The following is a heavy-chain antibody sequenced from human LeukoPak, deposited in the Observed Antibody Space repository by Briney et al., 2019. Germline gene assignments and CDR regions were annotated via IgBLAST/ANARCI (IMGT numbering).Heavy chain of an antibody. CDR2: IYYSGST. CDR1: GGSISSSSYH. J-gene: IGHJ4*02. D-gene: IGHD3-10*01. CDR3: ARLWFGEFKFDY. Sequence: SETLSLTCTVSGGSISSSSYHWGWIRQPPGKGLEWIGSIYYSGSTYYNPSLKSRVTISVDTSKNQFSLKLSSVTAADTAVYYCARLWFGEFKFDYWGQGTLVTVSS. V-gene: IGHV4-39*07.